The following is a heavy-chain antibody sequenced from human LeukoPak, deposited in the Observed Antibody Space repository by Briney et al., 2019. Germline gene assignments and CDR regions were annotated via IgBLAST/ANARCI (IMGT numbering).Heavy chain of an antibody. Sequence: WGSLRLSCTASKFSVSNYYMSWVRQAPGKGLEWVSTIYTGGYTNYADALQGRFTISGDLSQNQVFLPMSSLPAEDRALFYFARDHNDLNAFDGWGQGAMVTVSS. J-gene: IGHJ3*01. CDR3: ARDHNDLNAFDG. V-gene: IGHV3-53*05. CDR2: IYTGGYT. CDR1: KFSVSNYY. D-gene: IGHD3-16*01.